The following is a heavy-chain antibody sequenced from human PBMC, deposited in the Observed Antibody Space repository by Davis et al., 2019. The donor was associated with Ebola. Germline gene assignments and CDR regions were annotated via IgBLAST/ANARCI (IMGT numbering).Heavy chain of an antibody. CDR1: GYIFTTYW. CDR2: IYPGDSDT. Sequence: PGGSLRLSCKGSGYIFTTYWIGWVRQMPGKGLEWMGIIYPGDSDTRYSPSFQGQVTISADKSISTAYLQWSSLKASDTAMYYCARFGVVTANHDYGMDVWGQGTTVSVSS. CDR3: ARFGVVTANHDYGMDV. D-gene: IGHD2-21*02. J-gene: IGHJ6*02. V-gene: IGHV5-51*01.